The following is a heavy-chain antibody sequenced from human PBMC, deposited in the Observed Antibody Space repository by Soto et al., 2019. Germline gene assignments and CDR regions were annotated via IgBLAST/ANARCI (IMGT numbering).Heavy chain of an antibody. CDR2: IIPIFGTA. D-gene: IGHD5-12*01. V-gene: IGHV1-69*05. CDR1: GGTFSSYA. CDR3: ARSYSGYDFDAFDI. Sequence: SVKVSCKASGGTFSSYAISWVRQAPGQGLEWMGGIIPIFGTANYAQKFQGRVTITRDTSASTAYMELSSLRSEDTAVYYCARSYSGYDFDAFDIWGQGTMVTVSS. J-gene: IGHJ3*02.